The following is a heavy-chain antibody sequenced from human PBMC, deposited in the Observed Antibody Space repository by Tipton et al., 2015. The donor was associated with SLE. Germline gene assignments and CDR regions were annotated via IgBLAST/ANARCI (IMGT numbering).Heavy chain of an antibody. V-gene: IGHV4-59*02. J-gene: IGHJ1*01. CDR3: ARNGIGSGWYNFQY. Sequence: LRLSCTVSGASVSAHYWTWIRQGPGKGLEWIGFKYHTGYTNSNPSLKSRVTISLDTSKNEFSLTLTSVSPADTAVYYCARNGIGSGWYNFQYWGRGTLVSVSA. D-gene: IGHD6-19*01. CDR2: KYHTGYT. CDR1: GASVSAHY.